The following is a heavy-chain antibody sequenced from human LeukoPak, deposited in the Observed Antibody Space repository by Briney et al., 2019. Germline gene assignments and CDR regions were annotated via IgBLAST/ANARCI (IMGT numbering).Heavy chain of an antibody. CDR1: GGSISSGSYY. CDR3: ARPPHYYDTSGYSV. CDR2: IYTSGST. V-gene: IGHV4-61*02. Sequence: SETLSLTCTVSGGSISSGSYYWSWIRQPAGKGLEWIGRIYTSGSTNYNPSLKSRVTISVDTSKNQFSLKLSSVTAADTAVYYCARPPHYYDTSGYSVWGQGTLVTVSS. D-gene: IGHD3-22*01. J-gene: IGHJ4*02.